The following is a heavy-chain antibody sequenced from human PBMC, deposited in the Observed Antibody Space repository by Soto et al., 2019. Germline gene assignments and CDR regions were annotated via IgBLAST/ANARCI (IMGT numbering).Heavy chain of an antibody. CDR1: GGSFSRSSYY. J-gene: IGHJ4*02. V-gene: IGHV4-39*01. Sequence: SETLSLTCSVSGGSFSRSSYYWGWIRQSPGKGLEWIGTIYYSGTTYYSPSLKGRVSISADTSKNQFSLNLNSVTAADTAVYYCATLPTASAAGSCFDHWGQGTQVTVSS. CDR3: ATLPTASAAGSCFDH. CDR2: IYYSGTT. D-gene: IGHD6-13*01.